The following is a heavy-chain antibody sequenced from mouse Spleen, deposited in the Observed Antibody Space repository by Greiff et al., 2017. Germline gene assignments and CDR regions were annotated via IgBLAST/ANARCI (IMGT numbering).Heavy chain of an antibody. CDR2: IYPGDGDT. V-gene: IGHV1-82*01. Sequence: VQLQQSGPELVKPGASVKISCKASGYAFSSSWMNWVKQRPGKGLEWIGRIYPGDGDTNYNGKFKGKATLTADKSSSTAYMQLSSLTSEDSAVYFCAITTAPFYYWGQGTTLTVSS. D-gene: IGHD1-2*01. J-gene: IGHJ2*01. CDR1: GYAFSSSW. CDR3: AITTAPFYY.